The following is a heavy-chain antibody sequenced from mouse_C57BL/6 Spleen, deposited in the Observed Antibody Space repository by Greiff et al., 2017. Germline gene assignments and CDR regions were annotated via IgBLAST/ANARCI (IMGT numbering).Heavy chain of an antibody. V-gene: IGHV1-72*01. J-gene: IGHJ2*01. CDR3: ARGGYDGYYVKDYFDY. D-gene: IGHD2-3*01. CDR1: GYTFTSYW. Sequence: QVQLQQPGAELVKPGASVKLSCKASGYTFTSYWMHWVKQRPGRGLEWIGRIDPNSGGTKYNEKFKSKATLTVDKPSSTAYMQLSSLTSEDSAVYYGARGGYDGYYVKDYFDYWGQGTTLTVSS. CDR2: IDPNSGGT.